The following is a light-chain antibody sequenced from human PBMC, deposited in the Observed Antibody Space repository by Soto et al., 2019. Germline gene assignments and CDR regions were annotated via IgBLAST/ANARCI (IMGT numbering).Light chain of an antibody. V-gene: IGKV4-1*01. CDR3: QYGFT. CDR1: QSVLYSSNNKNY. CDR2: WAS. J-gene: IGKJ3*01. Sequence: DIVMTQSPDSLAVSLGERATINCKSSQSVLYSSNNKNYLAWYQQKPGQPPKLLIYWASTRESGVPDRFSGSGSGTDFTLTISSLQAEDAAVYYCQYGFTFGPGTKVDIK.